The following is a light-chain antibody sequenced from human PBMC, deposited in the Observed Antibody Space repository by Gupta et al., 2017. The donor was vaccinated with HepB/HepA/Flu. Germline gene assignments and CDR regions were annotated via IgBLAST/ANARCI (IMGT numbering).Light chain of an antibody. CDR2: DRN. J-gene: IGLJ1*01. Sequence: SYVLTQPPPVSVAPGESARITCGGDNIGSRGVHWYQQRPDQAPVLVVYDRNDRPSGIPERFSGSRSGNTATLTISGVEAGDEADYYCQAWDSSSDYVFGTGTKVTVL. V-gene: IGLV3-21*02. CDR1: NIGSRG. CDR3: QAWDSSSDYV.